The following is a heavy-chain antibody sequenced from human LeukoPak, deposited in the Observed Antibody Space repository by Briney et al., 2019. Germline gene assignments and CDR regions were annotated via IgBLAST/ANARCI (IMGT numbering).Heavy chain of an antibody. D-gene: IGHD3-22*01. Sequence: GGSLRLSCAASGFTFSSYAMSWVRQAPGKGLEWVSSISSSSSYIYYADSVKGRFTISRDNAKNSLYLQMNSLRAEDTAVYYCARDYYDSSGYSYYYYYGMDVWGQGTTVTVSS. V-gene: IGHV3-21*01. J-gene: IGHJ6*02. CDR1: GFTFSSYA. CDR3: ARDYYDSSGYSYYYYYGMDV. CDR2: ISSSSSYI.